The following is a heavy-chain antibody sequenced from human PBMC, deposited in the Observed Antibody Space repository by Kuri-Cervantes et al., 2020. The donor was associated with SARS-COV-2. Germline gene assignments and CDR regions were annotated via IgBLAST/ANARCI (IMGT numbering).Heavy chain of an antibody. CDR1: GFTFSSYG. V-gene: IGHV3-30*02. Sequence: GGSLRLSCAASGFTFSSYGMHWVRQAPGKGLEWVAFIRYDGSNKYYADSVKGRFTISRDNSKNTLYLQMNSLRAEDTAVYYCASGPGILWFGDDYWGQGTLVTVSS. D-gene: IGHD3-10*01. CDR2: IRYDGSNK. J-gene: IGHJ4*02. CDR3: ASGPGILWFGDDY.